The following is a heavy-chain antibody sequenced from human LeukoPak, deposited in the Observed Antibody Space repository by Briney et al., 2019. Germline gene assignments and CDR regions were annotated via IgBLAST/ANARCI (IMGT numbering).Heavy chain of an antibody. J-gene: IGHJ3*01. CDR2: IFPADSDT. CDR1: GYSFTTYW. Sequence: GEPLQISCKASGYSFTTYWIGWVRPMPGKGLEWMGIIFPADSDTRYSPSVQGQVTVSADKSISTAYLQWSSLKASDTAMYYCARWVTADRGKKDAFDVWGQGTMVTVSS. V-gene: IGHV5-51*01. D-gene: IGHD2-21*02. CDR3: ARWVTADRGKKDAFDV.